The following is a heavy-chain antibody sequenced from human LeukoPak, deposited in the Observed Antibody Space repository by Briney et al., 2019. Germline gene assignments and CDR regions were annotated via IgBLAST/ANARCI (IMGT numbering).Heavy chain of an antibody. CDR1: GFTFSSYA. D-gene: IGHD6-13*01. CDR3: ATRITAAGFDY. J-gene: IGHJ4*02. Sequence: GGSLRLSCAASGFTFSSYAMTWVRQAPGKGLEWVSAVSGSGSVTYYTDSVKGRFTISSDNSKNTLYLQMTSLRAEDTAVYYCATRITAAGFDYWGQGTLVTVSS. V-gene: IGHV3-23*01. CDR2: VSGSGSVT.